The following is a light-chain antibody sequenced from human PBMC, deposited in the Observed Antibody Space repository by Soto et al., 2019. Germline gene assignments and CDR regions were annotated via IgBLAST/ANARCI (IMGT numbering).Light chain of an antibody. CDR1: HDIISS. J-gene: IGKJ5*01. V-gene: IGKV1-9*01. CDR3: QQHNSCPIT. Sequence: SHSTYFLSASLGDRVTITCRASHDIISSVAWSPQKPRKAPKVPIHAASTLQSGVPPRCSGSGAGTEFSLTINSRQQYDFVAYYYRQQHNSCPITFGQGTLLEI. CDR2: AAS.